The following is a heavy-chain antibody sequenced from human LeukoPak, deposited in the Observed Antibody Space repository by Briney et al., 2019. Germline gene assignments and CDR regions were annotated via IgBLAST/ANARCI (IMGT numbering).Heavy chain of an antibody. D-gene: IGHD4-17*01. CDR2: ISGSGGNT. Sequence: GGSLRLSCAASGFTFSSHGMNWVRQAPGKGLEWVSGISGSGGNTYYADSVKGRFTISRDNGKNSLYLQMNSLRAEDTAVYYCARDRLHYGEYEKTFDYWGQGTLVTVSS. CDR3: ARDRLHYGEYEKTFDY. V-gene: IGHV3-48*01. J-gene: IGHJ4*02. CDR1: GFTFSSHG.